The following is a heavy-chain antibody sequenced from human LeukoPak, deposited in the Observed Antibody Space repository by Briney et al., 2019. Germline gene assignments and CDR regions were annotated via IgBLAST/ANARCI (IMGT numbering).Heavy chain of an antibody. D-gene: IGHD5-24*01. V-gene: IGHV4-34*01. J-gene: IGHJ4*02. CDR2: INHSGST. CDR1: GGSFSGHY. CDR3: ARDVEMASY. Sequence: SGALSLTCAVYGGSFSGHYWSWIRQPPGKRLEWIGEINHSGSTNYNPSLNSRVPISVDTSKDQFSLRLSSGTAADPALYYCARDVEMASYWGQGTLVTVSS.